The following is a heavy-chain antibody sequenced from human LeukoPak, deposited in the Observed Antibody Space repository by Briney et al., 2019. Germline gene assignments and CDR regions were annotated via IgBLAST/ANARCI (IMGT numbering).Heavy chain of an antibody. CDR3: ARYKGYYYDSSGYRNIFDY. CDR2: IYYSGST. D-gene: IGHD3-22*01. J-gene: IGHJ4*02. CDR1: GGSISSYY. Sequence: SETLSLTCTVSGGSISSYYWSWIRQPPGKGLEWIGYIYYSGSTNYNPSLKCRVTISIDTSKNQFSLKLSSVTAADTAVYYCARYKGYYYDSSGYRNIFDYWGQGTLVTVSS. V-gene: IGHV4-59*01.